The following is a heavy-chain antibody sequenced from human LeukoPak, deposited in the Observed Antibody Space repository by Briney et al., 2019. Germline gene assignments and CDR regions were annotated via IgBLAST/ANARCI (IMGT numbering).Heavy chain of an antibody. V-gene: IGHV3-23*01. J-gene: IGHJ4*02. CDR1: GFTFSSYA. CDR2: ITGSGGST. Sequence: GGSLRLSCAASGFTFSSYAMSWVRQAPGKGLEWVSGITGSGGSTYYADSVKGRFTIPRDNSKNTLYLQMNSLRAEDTAVYYCAKDQYSSGWYFTYQFDYWGQGTLVTVSS. CDR3: AKDQYSSGWYFTYQFDY. D-gene: IGHD6-19*01.